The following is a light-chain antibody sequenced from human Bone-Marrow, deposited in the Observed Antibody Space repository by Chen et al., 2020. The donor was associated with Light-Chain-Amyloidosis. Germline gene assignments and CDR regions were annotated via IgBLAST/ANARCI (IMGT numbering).Light chain of an antibody. Sequence: ELVLPQSPATLSLSPGERATLSCRASQRVSNYLAWYQQKPGQALRLLIYDASNRATGIPARFSGSGSGTDFTLTISSLEPEDFAVYYCQQRTNRPPGFTFGPGTKVDIK. CDR2: DAS. V-gene: IGKV3-11*01. CDR1: QRVSNY. J-gene: IGKJ3*01. CDR3: QQRTNRPPGFT.